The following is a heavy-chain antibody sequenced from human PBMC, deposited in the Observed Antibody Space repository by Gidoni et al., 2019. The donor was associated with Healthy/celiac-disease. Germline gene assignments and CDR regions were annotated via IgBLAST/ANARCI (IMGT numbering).Heavy chain of an antibody. J-gene: IGHJ6*03. CDR2: INPNSGGT. CDR3: ARDGESRYSSSWPPNYYYYMDV. V-gene: IGHV1-2*04. Sequence: QVQLVQSGAEVKKPGASVKVSCKASGYTFTGYYMHWVRQAPGQGLEWMGWINPNSGGTNYAQKFQGWVTMTRDTSISTAYMELSRLRSDDTAVYYCARDGESRYSSSWPPNYYYYMDVWGKGTTVTVSS. D-gene: IGHD6-13*01. CDR1: GYTFTGYY.